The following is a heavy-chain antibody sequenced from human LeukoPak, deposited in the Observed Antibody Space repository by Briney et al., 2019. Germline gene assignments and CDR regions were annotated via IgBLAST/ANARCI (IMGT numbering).Heavy chain of an antibody. D-gene: IGHD6-19*01. CDR2: ITSSSTYT. J-gene: IGHJ4*02. Sequence: GGSLRLSCAASGFTFNRYSMNWVRQAPGKGLEWVSFITSSSTYTYYADSVKGRFTISRDNANNSVYLQMNSLRVEDTAVYYCARDRFGGWSSGGFDYWGQGILVTVSS. V-gene: IGHV3-21*01. CDR3: ARDRFGGWSSGGFDY. CDR1: GFTFNRYS.